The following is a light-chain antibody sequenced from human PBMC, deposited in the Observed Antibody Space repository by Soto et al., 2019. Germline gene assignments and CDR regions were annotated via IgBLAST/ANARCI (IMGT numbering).Light chain of an antibody. Sequence: QSVLTQPTSVSGSPGQSITIPCTGTSSDIGAYYYISWYQQHPGKAPKVMIYDVSSRPSGVSNRFSGSKSGNTASLTISGLQAEDEADYYCCSYTTSSTYVFGTGTKVTVL. V-gene: IGLV2-14*01. CDR2: DVS. J-gene: IGLJ1*01. CDR3: CSYTTSSTYV. CDR1: SSDIGAYYY.